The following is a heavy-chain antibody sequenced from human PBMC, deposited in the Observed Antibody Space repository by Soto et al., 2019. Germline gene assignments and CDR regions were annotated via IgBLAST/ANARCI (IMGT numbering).Heavy chain of an antibody. J-gene: IGHJ6*02. Sequence: QVQLQESGPGLVKPSQTLSLTCTVSGGSISSGDYYWSWIRQPPGKGLEWIGYIDYSGSTYYNPSLKSRVTISVDTSKNQFSLKLSSVTAADTAVYYCARGYGERTHSYYYYGMDVWGQGTTVTVSS. V-gene: IGHV4-30-4*01. CDR1: GGSISSGDYY. CDR2: IDYSGST. CDR3: ARGYGERTHSYYYYGMDV. D-gene: IGHD4-17*01.